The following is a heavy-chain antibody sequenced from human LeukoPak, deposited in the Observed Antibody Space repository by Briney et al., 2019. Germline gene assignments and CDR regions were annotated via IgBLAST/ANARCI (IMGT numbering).Heavy chain of an antibody. CDR3: AKDYNSEWLSEIDY. V-gene: IGHV3-30*18. J-gene: IGHJ4*02. D-gene: IGHD3-3*01. CDR2: K. Sequence: GGSLRLSCAASGFTFSSYGMHWVRQAPGKGLEWVAVKHYADSVKGRFTISRDNSKNTLYLQMNSLRAEDTAVYYCAKDYNSEWLSEIDYWGQGTLVTVSS. CDR1: GFTFSSYG.